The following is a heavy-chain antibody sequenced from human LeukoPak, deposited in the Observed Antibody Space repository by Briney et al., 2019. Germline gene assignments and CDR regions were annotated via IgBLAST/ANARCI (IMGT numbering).Heavy chain of an antibody. V-gene: IGHV4-30-2*01. CDR2: IYHSGST. CDR3: ARSHPVASQQFYYYYYGMDV. Sequence: SETLSLTCAVSGGSISSGGYSWSWIRQPPGKGLEWIGYIYHSGSTYYNPSLKSRVTISVDRSKNQFSLKLSSVTAADTAVYYCARSHPVASQQFYYYYYGMDVWGQGTTVTVSS. CDR1: GGSISSGGYS. D-gene: IGHD4-11*01. J-gene: IGHJ6*02.